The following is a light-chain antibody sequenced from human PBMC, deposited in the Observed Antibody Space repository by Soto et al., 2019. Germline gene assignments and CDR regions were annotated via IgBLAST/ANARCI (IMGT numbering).Light chain of an antibody. CDR1: QGISSF. Sequence: DIQMTQSPSSLSASVGDRVTITCRASQGISSFVAWYQQKPGKVPRLLISGASTLQSGVPSRFSDSGSGTDFTLTITSLQPEDVATYYCQKYSSVITFGQGTRLEIK. V-gene: IGKV1-27*01. CDR3: QKYSSVIT. J-gene: IGKJ5*01. CDR2: GAS.